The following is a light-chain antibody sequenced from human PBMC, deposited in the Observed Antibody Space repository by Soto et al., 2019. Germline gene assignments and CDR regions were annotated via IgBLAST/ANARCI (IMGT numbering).Light chain of an antibody. CDR2: KAY. CDR3: QQYNSYSWT. CDR1: QSLNNS. Sequence: DIQMTQSPSTLSASVGDRVTITCRASQSLNNSLAWYQQKPGKAPKLLIYKAYSLESGVPSRFSGSGSGTEFTLTISSLQPDDFATYYCQQYNSYSWTFGQGTKVDIK. V-gene: IGKV1-5*03. J-gene: IGKJ1*01.